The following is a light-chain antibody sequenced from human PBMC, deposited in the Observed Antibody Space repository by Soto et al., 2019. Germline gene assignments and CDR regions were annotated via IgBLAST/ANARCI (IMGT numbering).Light chain of an antibody. Sequence: QSALTQPASVSGSPGQSITVSCTGTSSDVGGYNSVSWYQQHPGKAPKLMIYDVNNRPSGVSNRFSGSKSGNTASLTISGLQAEDEADYYCSSFTISRNTVIFGGGTKVTVL. CDR1: SSDVGGYNS. CDR3: SSFTISRNTVI. V-gene: IGLV2-14*01. J-gene: IGLJ2*01. CDR2: DVN.